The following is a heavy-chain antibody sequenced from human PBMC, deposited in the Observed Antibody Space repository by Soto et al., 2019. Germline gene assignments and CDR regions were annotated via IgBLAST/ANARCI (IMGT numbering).Heavy chain of an antibody. J-gene: IGHJ4*02. CDR1: GFTFSSYG. V-gene: IGHV3-33*01. CDR2: IWYDGSNK. Sequence: GGSLRLSCAASGFTFSSYGMHWVRQAPGKGLEWVAVIWYDGSNKYYADSVKGRFTISRDNSKNTLYLQMNSLRAEDTAVYYCARDYCGGDCYSFAYWGQGTLVTVSS. CDR3: ARDYCGGDCYSFAY. D-gene: IGHD2-21*02.